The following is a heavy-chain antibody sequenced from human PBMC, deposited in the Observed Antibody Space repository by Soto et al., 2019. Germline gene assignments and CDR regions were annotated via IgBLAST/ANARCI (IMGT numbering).Heavy chain of an antibody. V-gene: IGHV1-69*13. CDR3: ASNLYYYASSGPDWSNSFDI. D-gene: IGHD3-22*01. J-gene: IGHJ3*02. CDR1: GGTFSSYA. Sequence: SVKVSCKASGGTFSSYAISWVRQAPGQGLEWMGGIIPTFGTANYAQKFQGRVTITADESTSTAYMELSSLRSEDTAVYYCASNLYYYASSGPDWSNSFDIWGQGTMVNVSS. CDR2: IIPTFGTA.